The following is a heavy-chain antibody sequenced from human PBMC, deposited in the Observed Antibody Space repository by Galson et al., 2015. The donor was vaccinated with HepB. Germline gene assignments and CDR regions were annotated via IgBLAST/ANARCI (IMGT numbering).Heavy chain of an antibody. D-gene: IGHD3-9*01. CDR3: AREGGHYDILTGYYSGFDY. CDR1: GYTFTNYA. Sequence: SVKVSCKASGYTFTNYAMHWVRQASGQRLEWMGWINAGNGNTKYSQKFQGRVTITRDTSASTAYMELSSLRSEDTAVYYCAREGGHYDILTGYYSGFDYWGQGTLVTVSS. J-gene: IGHJ4*02. CDR2: INAGNGNT. V-gene: IGHV1-3*01.